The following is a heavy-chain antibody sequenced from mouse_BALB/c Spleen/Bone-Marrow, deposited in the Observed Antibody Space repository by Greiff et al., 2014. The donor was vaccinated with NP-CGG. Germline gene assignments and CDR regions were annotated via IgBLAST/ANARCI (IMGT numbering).Heavy chain of an antibody. CDR3: AFIYYGYAMDY. D-gene: IGHD2-1*01. CDR1: GFNIKDTY. Sequence: VQLQQSGAELVKPGASVKLSSTASGFNIKDTYMHWVKQRPEQGLEWIGRIDPANGNTKYDPKFQGKATITADTSSNTAYLQLSSLTSEDTAVYYCAFIYYGYAMDYWGQGTSVTVSS. CDR2: IDPANGNT. J-gene: IGHJ4*01. V-gene: IGHV14-3*02.